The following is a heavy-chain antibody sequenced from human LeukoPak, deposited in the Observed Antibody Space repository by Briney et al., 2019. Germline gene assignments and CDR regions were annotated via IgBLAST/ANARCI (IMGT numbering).Heavy chain of an antibody. Sequence: PGGSPRLSCVASGFNLSSYWMSWVRQAPGKGLEWVANIKEDGSEKYYVDSVKGRFTISRDNSKNTLSLQMNSLRAVDTAVYYCARTTKEFDILTGYYFDYWGQGTLVSVSS. CDR3: ARTTKEFDILTGYYFDY. CDR2: IKEDGSEK. J-gene: IGHJ4*02. CDR1: GFNLSSYW. D-gene: IGHD3-9*01. V-gene: IGHV3-7*03.